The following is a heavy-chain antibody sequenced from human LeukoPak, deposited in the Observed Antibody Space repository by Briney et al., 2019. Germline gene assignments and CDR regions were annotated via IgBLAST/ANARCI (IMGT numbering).Heavy chain of an antibody. CDR2: INHSGSA. V-gene: IGHV4-34*01. J-gene: IGHJ5*02. CDR1: GGPFSGHY. Sequence: SETLSLTCAVYGGPFSGHYWRWIRQPPGKGLEWIGEINHSGSANYSPSLKSRVTLSVDTSKNQFSLKLSSVTAADTAMYYCARYHVLNRGVNWFDPWGQGTLVTVSS. D-gene: IGHD2-2*01. CDR3: ARYHVLNRGVNWFDP.